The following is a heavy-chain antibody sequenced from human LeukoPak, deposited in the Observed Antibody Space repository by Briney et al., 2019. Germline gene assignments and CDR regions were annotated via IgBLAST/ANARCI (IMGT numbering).Heavy chain of an antibody. CDR1: GYTFTDYY. CDR3: AKGTMVRGVPKIHFDY. J-gene: IGHJ4*02. CDR2: INPNSGGT. D-gene: IGHD3-10*01. Sequence: ASVKVSCKASGYTFTDYYIHWVRQAPGQGLEWMGWINPNSGGTNYAQKFQGRVTMTRDTSISTAYMELSRLRSDDTAIYYCAKGTMVRGVPKIHFDYWGQGTLVTVSS. V-gene: IGHV1-2*02.